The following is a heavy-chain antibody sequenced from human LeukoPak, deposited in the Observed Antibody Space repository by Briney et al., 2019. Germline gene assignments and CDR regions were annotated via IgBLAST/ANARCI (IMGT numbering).Heavy chain of an antibody. CDR3: SKIGGYFDY. D-gene: IGHD3-10*01. CDR2: ITGTGENT. Sequence: SGGSLRLSCVASGFTFRSNSMSWVRQAPGKGLEWVSAITGTGENTYYADFVKGRFTISRDNSNNTLYLQMSSLRAEDTAVYYCSKIGGYFDYWGQGTLVTVSS. V-gene: IGHV3-23*01. CDR1: GFTFRSNS. J-gene: IGHJ4*02.